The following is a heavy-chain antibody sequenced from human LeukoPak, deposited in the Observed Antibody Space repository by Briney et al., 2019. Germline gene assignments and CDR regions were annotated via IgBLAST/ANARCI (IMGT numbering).Heavy chain of an antibody. CDR3: ARYDSSGYGGGYGN. CDR2: IYYSGST. Sequence: SETLSLTCTVSGGSISSYYWSWIRQPPGKGLEWIGYIYYSGSTNYNPSLKSRVTISVDTSKNQFSLKLSSVTAADTAEYYCARYDSSGYGGGYGNWGQGTLVTVSS. D-gene: IGHD3-22*01. J-gene: IGHJ4*02. CDR1: GGSISSYY. V-gene: IGHV4-59*01.